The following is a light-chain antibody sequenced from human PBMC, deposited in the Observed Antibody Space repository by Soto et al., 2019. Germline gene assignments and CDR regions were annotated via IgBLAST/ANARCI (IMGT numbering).Light chain of an antibody. CDR2: ENN. J-gene: IGLJ2*01. V-gene: IGLV6-57*01. CDR3: QSYGSMNYVV. Sequence: NFMLTQPHSVSESPGKTVTISCTRSSGSIASNYVQWYQQRPGSSPTTLIYENNQRPSGVPGRFSGSIDSSSNSASLSISGLKTEDEADYYCQSYGSMNYVVFDGGTKLTVL. CDR1: SGSIASNY.